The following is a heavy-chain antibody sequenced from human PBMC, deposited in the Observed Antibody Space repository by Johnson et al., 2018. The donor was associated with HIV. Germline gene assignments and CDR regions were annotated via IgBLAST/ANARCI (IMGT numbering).Heavy chain of an antibody. CDR3: ARAYSYGALDI. D-gene: IGHD1-26*01. J-gene: IGHJ3*02. V-gene: IGHV3-66*01. CDR1: EFNVSSNY. CDR2: VYSGGYT. Sequence: VQLVESGGGLVQLGGSLRLSCAASEFNVSSNYMNWVRQAPGRGLEWVSVVYSGGYTYYADSGKGRFTISRDTSKNTLYLQMKSLRAEDTALYYCARAYSYGALDIWGQGTMVTVSS.